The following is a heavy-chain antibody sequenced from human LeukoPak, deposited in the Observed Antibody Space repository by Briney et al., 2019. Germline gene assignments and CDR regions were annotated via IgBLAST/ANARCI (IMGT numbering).Heavy chain of an antibody. J-gene: IGHJ3*02. D-gene: IGHD6-13*01. CDR2: IIPIFGTA. V-gene: IGHV1-69*13. CDR1: GGTFSSYA. CDR3: ARAHSSSWYGIFRQDAFDI. Sequence: ASVKVSCKASGGTFSSYAISWVRQAPGQGLEWMGGIIPIFGTANYAQKFQGRVTITADESTSTAYMELSSLRSEDTAVYYCARAHSSSWYGIFRQDAFDIWGQGTMVTVSS.